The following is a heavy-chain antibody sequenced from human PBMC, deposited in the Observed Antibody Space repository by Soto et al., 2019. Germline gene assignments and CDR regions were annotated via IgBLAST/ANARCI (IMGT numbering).Heavy chain of an antibody. V-gene: IGHV1-69*06. D-gene: IGHD3-3*01. Sequence: QMQLVQSGAEVKKPGSSVKVSCKASGGTLSSFINYPINWVRQAPGQGLEWMGGIVPNVGTVNYAQKFQGRVTITADKSTSTAYMEVSSLRSEDTALYYWARRDTSGFLRYFDNWGQGTLVTVSS. CDR2: IVPNVGTV. J-gene: IGHJ4*02. CDR3: ARRDTSGFLRYFDN. CDR1: GGTLSSFINYP.